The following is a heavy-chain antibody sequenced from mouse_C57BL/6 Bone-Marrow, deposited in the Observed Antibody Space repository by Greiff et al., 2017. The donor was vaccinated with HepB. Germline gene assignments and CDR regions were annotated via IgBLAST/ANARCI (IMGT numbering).Heavy chain of an antibody. Sequence: QVQLQQSGAELVRPGASVKLSCKASGYTFTDYYINWVKQRPGQGLEWIARIYPGSGNTYYNEKFKGKATLTAEKSSSTAYMQLSSLTSEDSAVYFCAREGSSGYVGFAYWGQGTLVTVSA. CDR2: IYPGSGNT. CDR3: AREGSSGYVGFAY. CDR1: GYTFTDYY. D-gene: IGHD3-2*02. J-gene: IGHJ3*01. V-gene: IGHV1-76*01.